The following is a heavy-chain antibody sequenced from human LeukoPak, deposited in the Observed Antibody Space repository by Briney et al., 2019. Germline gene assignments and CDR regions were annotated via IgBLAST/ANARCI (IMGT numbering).Heavy chain of an antibody. CDR3: AKDATTVITSDFDY. CDR2: ISGRGGDST. D-gene: IGHD4-17*01. V-gene: IGHV3-23*01. J-gene: IGHJ4*02. CDR1: GFSFSTYA. Sequence: PGGSLRLSWAAAGFSFSTYAMTWVRQAPGKWLEWVSAISGRGGDSTYYADSVKGRFTISRDNSKNTLYLQMNSLRAKDAAVYYCAKDATTVITSDFDYWGQGTLVTVSS.